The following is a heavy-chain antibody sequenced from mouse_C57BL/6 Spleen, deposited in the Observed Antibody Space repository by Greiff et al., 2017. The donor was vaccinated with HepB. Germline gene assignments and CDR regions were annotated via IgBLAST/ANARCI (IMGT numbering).Heavy chain of an antibody. D-gene: IGHD1-1*01. J-gene: IGHJ2*01. V-gene: IGHV1-4*01. CDR3: ARSGVVVD. Sequence: VKLVESGAELARPGASVKMSCKASGYTFTSYTMHWVKQRPGQGLEWIGYINPSSGYTKYNQKFKDKATLTADKSSSTAYMQLSSLTSEDSAVYYCARSGVVVDWGQGTTLTVSS. CDR1: GYTFTSYT. CDR2: INPSSGYT.